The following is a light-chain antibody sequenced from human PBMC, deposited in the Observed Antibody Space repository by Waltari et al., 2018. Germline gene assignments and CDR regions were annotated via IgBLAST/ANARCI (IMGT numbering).Light chain of an antibody. V-gene: IGKV1-39*01. J-gene: IGKJ1*01. Sequence: DIQMTQSPSSLSASVGDRVTITCRASHSISTYLNWYQQRPGKAPNLLIDAASSLQSGVPARFSGSGSGTHFPLTISSLQPEDFATYYCQQSYTTPRTFGQGTNVDIK. CDR2: AAS. CDR3: QQSYTTPRT. CDR1: HSISTY.